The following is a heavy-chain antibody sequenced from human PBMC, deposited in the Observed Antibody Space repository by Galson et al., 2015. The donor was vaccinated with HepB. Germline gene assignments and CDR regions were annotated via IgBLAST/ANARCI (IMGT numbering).Heavy chain of an antibody. Sequence: SVKVSCKASGGTFSSYAISWVRQAPGQGLEWMGGIIPIFGTANYAQKFQGRVTITADESTSTAYMELSSLRSEDTAVYYCARVKGKAAAAFDYWGQGTLVTVSP. CDR3: ARVKGKAAAAFDY. V-gene: IGHV1-69*13. CDR1: GGTFSSYA. D-gene: IGHD6-13*01. CDR2: IIPIFGTA. J-gene: IGHJ4*02.